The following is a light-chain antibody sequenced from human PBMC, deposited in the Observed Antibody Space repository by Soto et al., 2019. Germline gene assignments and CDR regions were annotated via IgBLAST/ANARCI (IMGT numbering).Light chain of an antibody. V-gene: IGLV2-14*01. CDR1: NSDVGGYNY. CDR3: SSYTPSTTGV. Sequence: QSVLTQPASVSGSPGQSIAISCTGTNSDVGGYNYVSWYQHHPGKAPKLMIYEVSNRPSGVSNRFSGSKSGNTASLTISGLQAEDEADYYCSSYTPSTTGVFGGGTKVTVL. J-gene: IGLJ3*02. CDR2: EVS.